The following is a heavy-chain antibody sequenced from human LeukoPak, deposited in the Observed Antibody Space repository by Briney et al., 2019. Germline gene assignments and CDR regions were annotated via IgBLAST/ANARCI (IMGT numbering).Heavy chain of an antibody. Sequence: GGSLRLSCAASGFTVNNAWMSWVRQAPGKGLEWVGRIKSKTDGGTTDYAAPVKGRFTISRDDSKNTLYVQMNSLKTEDTAVYYRTTAYYYGSGTALDYWGQGTLVTVSS. CDR2: IKSKTDGGTT. CDR3: TTAYYYGSGTALDY. V-gene: IGHV3-15*01. CDR1: GFTVNNAW. J-gene: IGHJ4*02. D-gene: IGHD3-10*01.